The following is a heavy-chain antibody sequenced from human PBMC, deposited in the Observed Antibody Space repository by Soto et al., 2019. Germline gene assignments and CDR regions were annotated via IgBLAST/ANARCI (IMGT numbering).Heavy chain of an antibody. CDR3: ARIPGRAAAGKFDY. D-gene: IGHD6-13*01. J-gene: IGHJ4*02. CDR2: IWYDGSNK. Sequence: GGSLRLSCAASGFTFSSYGMHWVRQAPGKGLEWVAVIWYDGSNKYYADSVKGRFTISRDNSKNTLYLQMNSLRAEDTAVYYCARIPGRAAAGKFDYWGQGTLVTVSS. CDR1: GFTFSSYG. V-gene: IGHV3-33*01.